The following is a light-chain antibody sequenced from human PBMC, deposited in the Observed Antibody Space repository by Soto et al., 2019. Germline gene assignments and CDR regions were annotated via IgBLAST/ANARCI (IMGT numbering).Light chain of an antibody. CDR1: SSDVGGYNY. CDR2: DVT. Sequence: QSALTQPASVSGSPGQSITISCTGTSSDVGGYNYVSWYQHHPGKAPKLMIYDVTNRPSGVSNRFSGSKSGNTASLTISGLQAEDEADYYCSSYTISSTVVFGGGTKVTVL. CDR3: SSYTISSTVV. V-gene: IGLV2-14*03. J-gene: IGLJ2*01.